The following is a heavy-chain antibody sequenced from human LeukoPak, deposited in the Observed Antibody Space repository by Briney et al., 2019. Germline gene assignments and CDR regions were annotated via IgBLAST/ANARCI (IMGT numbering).Heavy chain of an antibody. CDR1: GGSISSSNW. Sequence: SGTLSLTCAVSGGSISSSNWWSWVRQPPGKGLEWIGEIYHSGSTNYNPSLKSRVTISVDKSKNQFSLKLSSVTAADTAVHYCARYVVPAAIPVSYYGMDVWGKGTTVTVSS. CDR2: IYHSGST. D-gene: IGHD2-2*01. V-gene: IGHV4-4*02. J-gene: IGHJ6*04. CDR3: ARYVVPAAIPVSYYGMDV.